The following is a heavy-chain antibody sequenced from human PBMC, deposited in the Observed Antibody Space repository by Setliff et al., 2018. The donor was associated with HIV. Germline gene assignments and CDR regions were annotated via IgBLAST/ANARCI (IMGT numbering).Heavy chain of an antibody. V-gene: IGHV3-23*01. J-gene: IGHJ2*01. Sequence: SLRLSCVVSGFRFNDYAVSWVRQTPGKGLEWVAAMSGSGGFTYYADSVKGRFSISKDTPKNTLYLQMTSLRVEDTAVYYCAKERGWANRYFDHWGRGTLVTVSS. CDR2: MSGSGGFT. D-gene: IGHD3-16*01. CDR1: GFRFNDYA. CDR3: AKERGWANRYFDH.